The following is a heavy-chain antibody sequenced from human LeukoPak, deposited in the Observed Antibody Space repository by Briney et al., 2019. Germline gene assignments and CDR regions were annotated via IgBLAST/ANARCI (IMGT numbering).Heavy chain of an antibody. Sequence: GGSLRLSCAASGFIFSDYYMSWIRQAPGKGLEWLSYISSSSRHINYADSAKGRFTTSRDNAKKSLYLQMNSLRAEDTAVYHCAKVQHVGHDMTFDYWGQGTLATVSS. CDR3: AKVQHVGHDMTFDY. J-gene: IGHJ4*02. CDR2: ISSSSRHI. D-gene: IGHD3-9*01. CDR1: GFIFSDYY. V-gene: IGHV3-11*06.